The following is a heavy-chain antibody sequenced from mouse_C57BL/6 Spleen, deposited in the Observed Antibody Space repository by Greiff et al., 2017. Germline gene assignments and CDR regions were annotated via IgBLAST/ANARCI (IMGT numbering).Heavy chain of an antibody. CDR2: INPNNGGT. J-gene: IGHJ4*01. CDR3: ADSSGYRDYAMDY. Sequence: EVQLQQSGPELVKPGASVKISCTASGYTFTDYYMNWVQQSPGKSLEWIGDINPNNGGTSYNQKFKGKATLTVDKASSTAYMELRSLTSEDSAVYYCADSSGYRDYAMDYWGQGTSVTVSS. CDR1: GYTFTDYY. D-gene: IGHD3-2*02. V-gene: IGHV1-26*01.